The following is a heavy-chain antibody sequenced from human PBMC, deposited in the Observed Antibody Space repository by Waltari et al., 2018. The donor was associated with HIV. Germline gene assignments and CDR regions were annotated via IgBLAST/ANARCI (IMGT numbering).Heavy chain of an antibody. CDR1: GYTFSAYT. CDR3: ARGVSIVRGVMIRGHMDV. J-gene: IGHJ6*02. D-gene: IGHD3-10*01. V-gene: IGHV1-18*01. Sequence: VQLVQSGAEMRKPGASVKVSCRASGYTFSAYTISWVRQAPGQGLEWMGWISGDNGNTNYEQKFQGRVNMTTDTSTSTAHMELRSLRSDDTAVYYCARGVSIVRGVMIRGHMDVWGQGTTVTVSS. CDR2: ISGDNGNT.